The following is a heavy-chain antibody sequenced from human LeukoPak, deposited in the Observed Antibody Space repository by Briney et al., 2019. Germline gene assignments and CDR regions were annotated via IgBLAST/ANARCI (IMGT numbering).Heavy chain of an antibody. V-gene: IGHV3-7*01. Sequence: GGSLRLSCAASGFTFSSYWMSWVRQAPGKGLEWVANIKQDGSEKYYVDSVKGRFTISRDNAKNSLYLQMNSLRAEDTAVYYCARVGYGGKMGNWFDPWGQGTLVTVSS. CDR3: ARVGYGGKMGNWFDP. CDR1: GFTFSSYW. D-gene: IGHD4-23*01. J-gene: IGHJ5*02. CDR2: IKQDGSEK.